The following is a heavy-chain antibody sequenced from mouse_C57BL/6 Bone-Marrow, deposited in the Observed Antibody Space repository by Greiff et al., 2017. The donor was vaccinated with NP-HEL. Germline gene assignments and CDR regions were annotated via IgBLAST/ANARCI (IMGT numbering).Heavy chain of an antibody. CDR1: GYTFTNYW. Sequence: VQLQQSGAELVRPGTSVKMSCKASGYTFTNYWIGWAKQRPGHGLEWIGDIYPGGGYTNYNEKLKGQATLTADKSSSTANMQFSSLTSEDSAIDYCARWGDWGYYYAMDYWGQGTSVTVTS. CDR3: ARWGDWGYYYAMDY. J-gene: IGHJ4*01. V-gene: IGHV1-63*01. CDR2: IYPGGGYT. D-gene: IGHD4-1*01.